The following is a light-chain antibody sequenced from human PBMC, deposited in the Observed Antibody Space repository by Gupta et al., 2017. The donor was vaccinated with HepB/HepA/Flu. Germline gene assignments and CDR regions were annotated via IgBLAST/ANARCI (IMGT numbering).Light chain of an antibody. V-gene: IGLV3-25*03. CDR2: KDS. J-gene: IGLJ2*01. Sequence: SYELTQPPSVSVSPGQTARITCSGDALPKQYAYWSQQKPGQAPVLVIYKDSERPSGIPERFAGSSSGTTVTLTISGVQAEDEADYYCQSADSSGTLVVFGGGTKLTVL. CDR3: QSADSSGTLVV. CDR1: ALPKQY.